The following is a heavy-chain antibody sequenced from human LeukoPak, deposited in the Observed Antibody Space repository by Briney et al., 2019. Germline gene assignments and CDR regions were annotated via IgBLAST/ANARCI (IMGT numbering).Heavy chain of an antibody. CDR1: GYTFADYY. CDR3: ATSFPYYYDSSGHYTRYNWFDP. Sequence: ASVKISCKVSGYTFADYYMHWVQQAPGKGLEWMGLVDPEDGETIYAEKLQGGVTITADTSTDTAYMELSSLRSEDTAVYYCATSFPYYYDSSGHYTRYNWFDPWGQGTLVTVSS. CDR2: VDPEDGET. V-gene: IGHV1-69-2*01. D-gene: IGHD3-22*01. J-gene: IGHJ5*02.